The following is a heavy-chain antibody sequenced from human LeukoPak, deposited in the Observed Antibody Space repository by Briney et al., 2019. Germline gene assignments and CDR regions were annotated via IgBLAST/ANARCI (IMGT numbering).Heavy chain of an antibody. D-gene: IGHD3-10*01. J-gene: IGHJ5*02. Sequence: ASVKVSCKASGYTFTSYDINWVRQATGQGLEWMGWMNPNSGNTGYAQKFQGRVTMTRNTSISTAYMELSSLRSEDTAVYYCARSYHPRDGITMVRGVITPWGQGTLVTVSS. CDR1: GYTFTSYD. CDR2: MNPNSGNT. V-gene: IGHV1-8*01. CDR3: ARSYHPRDGITMVRGVITP.